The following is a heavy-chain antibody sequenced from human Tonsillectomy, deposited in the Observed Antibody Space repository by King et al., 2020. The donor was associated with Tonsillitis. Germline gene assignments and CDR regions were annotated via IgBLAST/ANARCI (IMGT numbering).Heavy chain of an antibody. Sequence: VQLVESGGGLVHPGGSLRLSCSGSDFTFSDYAMHWVRQTPGKGLQCVSAINDKGDVTYYEDSVKGRFSISRDNSKRALYLQMSSLRTEDTGVYYCTTTRYWGQGTLVTVSS. CDR3: TTTRY. J-gene: IGHJ4*02. V-gene: IGHV3-64D*06. D-gene: IGHD3-16*02. CDR2: INDKGDVT. CDR1: DFTFSDYA.